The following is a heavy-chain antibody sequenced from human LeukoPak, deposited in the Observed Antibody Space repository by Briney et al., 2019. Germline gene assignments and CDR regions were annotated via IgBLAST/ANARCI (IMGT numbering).Heavy chain of an antibody. V-gene: IGHV3-11*01. CDR2: IHGIDSTI. Sequence: GGSLRLSCAASGFTFSDYYMSWIRQAPGKGLEWLSYIHGIDSTITYAASVKGRFTISRDNAKNSLYLQMTSLRAEDTAVYYCARDAYYYDSSSYYRNAFDIRGQGTVVTVSS. D-gene: IGHD3-22*01. CDR3: ARDAYYYDSSSYYRNAFDI. J-gene: IGHJ3*02. CDR1: GFTFSDYY.